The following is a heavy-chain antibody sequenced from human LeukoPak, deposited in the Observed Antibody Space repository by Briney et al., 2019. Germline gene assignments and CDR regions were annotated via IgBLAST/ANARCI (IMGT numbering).Heavy chain of an antibody. J-gene: IGHJ4*02. Sequence: GGSLRLSCAASGFTFSSYWMSWVRQAPGKGPEWVANIKQDGSEKYYVDSVKGRFTISRDNAKNSLYLQMNSLRAEDTAVYYCARVDIVATISKYYFDYWGQGTLVTVSS. CDR3: ARVDIVATISKYYFDY. CDR2: IKQDGSEK. V-gene: IGHV3-7*01. CDR1: GFTFSSYW. D-gene: IGHD5-12*01.